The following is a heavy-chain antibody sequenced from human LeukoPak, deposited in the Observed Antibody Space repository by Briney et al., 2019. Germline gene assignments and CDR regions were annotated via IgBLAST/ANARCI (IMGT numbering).Heavy chain of an antibody. V-gene: IGHV3-9*01. J-gene: IGHJ6*02. CDR2: ISWNSGSI. CDR1: GFTFSSYW. Sequence: GGSLRLSCAASGFTFSSYWMHWVRQAPGKGLEWVSGISWNSGSIGYADSVKGRFTISRDNAKNSLYLQMNSLRAEDTALYYCAKGVSIAAAAHYYYYGMDVWGQGTTVTVSS. D-gene: IGHD6-13*01. CDR3: AKGVSIAAAAHYYYYGMDV.